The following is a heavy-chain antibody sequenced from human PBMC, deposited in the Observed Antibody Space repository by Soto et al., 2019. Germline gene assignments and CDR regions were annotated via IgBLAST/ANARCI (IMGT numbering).Heavy chain of an antibody. D-gene: IGHD3-10*01. J-gene: IGHJ4*02. CDR1: GGSISSGGYC. CDR3: ACRRQLGGTFFFDD. Sequence: PSETLCLTGTVSGGSISSGGYCWTWLRQPQGKGLEWIGNIYHSGSTNYNPSLKSRISISVDTSKNQFSLRLRSVTAADTAVYYCACRRQLGGTFFFDDCAQGTLVTVSS. V-gene: IGHV4-30-2*02. CDR2: IYHSGST.